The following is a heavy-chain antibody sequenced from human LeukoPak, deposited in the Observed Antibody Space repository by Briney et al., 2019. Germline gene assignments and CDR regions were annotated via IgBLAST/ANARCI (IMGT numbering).Heavy chain of an antibody. D-gene: IGHD4-23*01. CDR3: ARELRATVVTPGYFDY. J-gene: IGHJ4*02. CDR1: GYTFITYY. V-gene: IGHV1-46*03. CDR2: INPSGGST. Sequence: ASVKVSCKASGYTFITYYMHWVRQAPGQGFEWMGIINPSGGSTSYAQKFQGRVTMTRDTSTSTVYMELSSLRSEDTAVYYCARELRATVVTPGYFDYWGQGTLVTVSS.